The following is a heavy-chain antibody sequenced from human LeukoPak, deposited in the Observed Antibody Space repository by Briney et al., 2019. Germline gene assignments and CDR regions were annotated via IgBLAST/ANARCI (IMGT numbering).Heavy chain of an antibody. J-gene: IGHJ6*03. CDR1: GGSISSSSYY. D-gene: IGHD4-23*01. CDR2: IYYSGST. Sequence: PSETLSLTCTVSGGSISSSSYYWGWIRQPPGKGLEWIGSIYYSGSTYYNPSLKSRVTISVDTSKNQFSLKLSSVTAADTAVYYCARVGTTVVRNYYYYYMDVWGKGTTVTVSS. CDR3: ARVGTTVVRNYYYYYMDV. V-gene: IGHV4-39*07.